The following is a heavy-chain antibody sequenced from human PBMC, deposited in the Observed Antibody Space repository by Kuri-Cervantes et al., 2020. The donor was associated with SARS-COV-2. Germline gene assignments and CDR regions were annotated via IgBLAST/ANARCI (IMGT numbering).Heavy chain of an antibody. D-gene: IGHD4-17*01. J-gene: IGHJ4*02. CDR2: IYYSGST. CDR3: ARVLYSGDYGPTYYFDY. V-gene: IGHV4-59*12. CDR1: SGSISSYY. Sequence: SETLSLTCIVSSGSISSYYWSWVRQPPGKGLEWIGYIYYSGSTNYNPSLKSRVTISVDTSKNQFSLNLNSVTAADTAVYYCARVLYSGDYGPTYYFDYWGQGTLVTVSS.